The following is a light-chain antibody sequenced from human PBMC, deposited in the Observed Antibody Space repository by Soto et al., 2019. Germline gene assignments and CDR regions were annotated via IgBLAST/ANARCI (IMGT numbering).Light chain of an antibody. Sequence: DIVLTQSQGILSVSPGDRVTLSCRATQTIGNKLAWYLQRPGQAPRLLMYGASTRATDIPARFSGSGSGTEFTLTITGLQSEDFAVYYCQQYNGWPWTFGLGTKVDI. CDR2: GAS. J-gene: IGKJ1*01. V-gene: IGKV3-15*01. CDR1: QTIGNK. CDR3: QQYNGWPWT.